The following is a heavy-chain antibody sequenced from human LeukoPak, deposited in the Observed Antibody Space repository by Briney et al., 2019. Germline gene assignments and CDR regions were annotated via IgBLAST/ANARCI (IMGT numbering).Heavy chain of an antibody. D-gene: IGHD6-19*01. CDR2: INHSGST. Sequence: PSETLSLTCAVYGGSFSGYYWGWIRQPPGKGLEWIGEINHSGSTNYNPSLKSRVTISVDTSKNQFSLKLSSVTAADTAVYYCARARPWLAYGYFGYWGQGTLVTVSS. J-gene: IGHJ4*02. V-gene: IGHV4-34*01. CDR1: GGSFSGYY. CDR3: ARARPWLAYGYFGY.